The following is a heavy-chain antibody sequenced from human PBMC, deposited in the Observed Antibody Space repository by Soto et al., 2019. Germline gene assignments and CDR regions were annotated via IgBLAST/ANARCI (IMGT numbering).Heavy chain of an antibody. J-gene: IGHJ6*03. CDR1: SGSISSSNW. Sequence: QVQLQESGPGLVKPSGTLSLTCAVSSGSISSSNWWSWVRQPPGKGLEWIGEIYHSGSTNYNPSLKSRVTISVDKSKNQFSLKLSSVTAADTVVYYCARVEGQMTTVTTVDYYYYYMDVWGKGSTVTVSS. V-gene: IGHV4-4*02. D-gene: IGHD4-17*01. CDR2: IYHSGST. CDR3: ARVEGQMTTVTTVDYYYYYMDV.